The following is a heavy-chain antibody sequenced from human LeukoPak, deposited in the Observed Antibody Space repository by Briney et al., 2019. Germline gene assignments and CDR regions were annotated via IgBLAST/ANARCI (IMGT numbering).Heavy chain of an antibody. CDR2: TSGSGGST. Sequence: GGSLRLSCAASGFTFSSYAMSWVRQAPGKGLEWVSATSGSGGSTYYADSVKGRFTISRDNSKNTLYLQMNSLRAEDTAVYYCATHDYSYFDYWGQGTLVTVSS. D-gene: IGHD4-11*01. CDR3: ATHDYSYFDY. V-gene: IGHV3-23*01. J-gene: IGHJ4*02. CDR1: GFTFSSYA.